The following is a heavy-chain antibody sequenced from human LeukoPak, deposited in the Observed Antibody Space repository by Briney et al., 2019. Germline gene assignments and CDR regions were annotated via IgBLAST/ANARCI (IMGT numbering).Heavy chain of an antibody. J-gene: IGHJ4*02. CDR1: GASITSYY. CDR2: IYYSGST. Sequence: PSETLSLTCTVSGASITSYYWSWIRQPPGKALEWIGYIYYSGSTNYNPSLKSRVTISVDTSKNQFSLKLRSVTAADTAVYYCASAGYSTTWYGNWGQGTLVTVSS. D-gene: IGHD6-13*01. CDR3: ASAGYSTTWYGN. V-gene: IGHV4-59*08.